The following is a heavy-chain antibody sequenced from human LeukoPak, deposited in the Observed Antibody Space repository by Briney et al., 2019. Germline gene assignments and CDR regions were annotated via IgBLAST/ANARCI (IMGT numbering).Heavy chain of an antibody. D-gene: IGHD3-16*01. CDR3: ARGRAMITFGGVRGGLRPWYY. J-gene: IGHJ4*02. CDR2: INHSGGT. Sequence: SETLSLTCTVSGGSISSSSYYWGWIRQPPGKGLEWIGEINHSGGTNYNPSLKSRVTISVDTSKNQFSLKLSSVTAADTAVYYWARGRAMITFGGVRGGLRPWYYWGQGTLVTVSS. V-gene: IGHV4-39*07. CDR1: GGSISSSSYY.